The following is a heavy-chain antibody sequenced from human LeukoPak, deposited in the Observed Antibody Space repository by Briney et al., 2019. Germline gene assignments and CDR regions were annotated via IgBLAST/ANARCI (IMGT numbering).Heavy chain of an antibody. Sequence: GGSLRLSCAASGFTFSTYSMNWVRQAPGKGLEWVSYISNSGNTIYYADSVTGRFTISRDNADNSLYLQMNSLRDEDTAIYYCARWEGFSSGWRYSQQGGQATLV. CDR1: GFTFSTYS. J-gene: IGHJ1*01. D-gene: IGHD6-19*01. CDR3: ARWEGFSSGWRYSQQ. V-gene: IGHV3-48*02. CDR2: ISNSGNTI.